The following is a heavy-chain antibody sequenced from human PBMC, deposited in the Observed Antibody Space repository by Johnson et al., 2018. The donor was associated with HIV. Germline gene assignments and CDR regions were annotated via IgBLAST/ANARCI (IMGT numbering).Heavy chain of an antibody. CDR1: GFTFSSYG. CDR2: IRYDGTNK. J-gene: IGHJ3*01. CDR3: AKELPGIYDAFDL. Sequence: QEKLVESGGGAVQPGRSLRLSCEASGFTFSSYGMHWVRQAPGKGLEWVAFIRYDGTNKYYADSMKGRFTISRDNSKNSLYLQMNSLRAEDTALYYCAKELPGIYDAFDLWGQGKKVTISS. V-gene: IGHV3-30*02. D-gene: IGHD1-26*01.